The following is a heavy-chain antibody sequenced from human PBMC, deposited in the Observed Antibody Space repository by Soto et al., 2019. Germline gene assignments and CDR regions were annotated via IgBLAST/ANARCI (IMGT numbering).Heavy chain of an antibody. V-gene: IGHV4-59*01. CDR2: ISYTGGT. CDR3: GRGGGRNGYNI. CDR1: GASITNYY. J-gene: IGHJ4*02. D-gene: IGHD5-12*01. Sequence: QVQLQESGPGLVKPSESLSLTCTVSGASITNYYWSWIRQPPGKGLEWIGYISYTGGTNYNPSIKSRSAISTDTTKTPFSQKMNCVTAADTAVYYCGRGGGRNGYNIWGQGTLVTVSS.